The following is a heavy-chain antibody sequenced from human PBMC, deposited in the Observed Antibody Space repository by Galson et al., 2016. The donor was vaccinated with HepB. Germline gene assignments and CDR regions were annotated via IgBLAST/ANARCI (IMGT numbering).Heavy chain of an antibody. CDR1: GFIFSNYW. V-gene: IGHV3-73*01. CDR2: IRSKPSNYAT. D-gene: IGHD2-21*01. J-gene: IGHJ4*02. Sequence: SLRLSCAASGFIFSNYWMSWVRRAPGKGLEWVGRIRSKPSNYATAYAASVKGRFTISRDDSKNTAYLQMNSLKTEDTAVYYCTTSLVYYFDYWGQGTLVTVSS. CDR3: TTSLVYYFDY.